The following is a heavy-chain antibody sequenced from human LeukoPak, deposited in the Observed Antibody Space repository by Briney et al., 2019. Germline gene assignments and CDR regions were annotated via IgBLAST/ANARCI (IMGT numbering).Heavy chain of an antibody. J-gene: IGHJ6*03. CDR1: GYSISSGYY. D-gene: IGHD5-24*01. V-gene: IGHV4-38-2*02. CDR2: IYYSGSI. Sequence: SETLSLTCTVSGYSISSGYYWGWVRQPPGKGLEWIGSIYYSGSIYYNPSLKSRVTISVDTSKNQFSLKLSSVTAADTAVYYCARVEMAITSYYYYYMDVWGKGTTVTVSS. CDR3: ARVEMAITSYYYYYMDV.